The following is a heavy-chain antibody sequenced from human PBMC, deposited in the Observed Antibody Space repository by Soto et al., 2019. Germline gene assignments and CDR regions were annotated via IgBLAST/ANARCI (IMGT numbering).Heavy chain of an antibody. CDR3: ARDFDLRGWDCSGGSCYPDY. Sequence: QVPLVESGGGVVQPGRSLRLSCAASGFTFSSYGMHWVRQAPGKGLEWVAVIWYDGSNKYYADSVKGRFTISRDNSQNTLYLQMNSLRAEDTAVYYCARDFDLRGWDCSGGSCYPDYWGQGTLVTVSS. CDR2: IWYDGSNK. CDR1: GFTFSSYG. V-gene: IGHV3-33*01. J-gene: IGHJ4*02. D-gene: IGHD2-15*01.